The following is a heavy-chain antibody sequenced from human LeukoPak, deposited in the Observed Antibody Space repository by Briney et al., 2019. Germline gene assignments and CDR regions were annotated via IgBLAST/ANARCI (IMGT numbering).Heavy chain of an antibody. Sequence: SETLSLTCTVSGGSISSGDYYWRWIRQPPGKGLEWIGYIYYSGSTYYNPSLKSRVTISVDTSKNQFSLKLSSVTAADTAVYYCARGTVTTSVDYWGQGTLVTVSS. CDR2: IYYSGST. V-gene: IGHV4-30-4*01. CDR1: GGSISSGDYY. D-gene: IGHD4-17*01. CDR3: ARGTVTTSVDY. J-gene: IGHJ4*02.